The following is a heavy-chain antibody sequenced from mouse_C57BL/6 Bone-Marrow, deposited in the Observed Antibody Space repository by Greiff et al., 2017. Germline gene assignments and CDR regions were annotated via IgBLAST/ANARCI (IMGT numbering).Heavy chain of an antibody. J-gene: IGHJ2*01. Sequence: QVHVKQSGAELARPGASVKLSCKASGYTFTSYGISWVKQRTGQGLEWIGEIYPRSGNTYYNEKFKGKATLTADKSSSTAYMELRSLTSEDSAVYFCARSTLYYFDYWGQGTTLTVSS. CDR2: IYPRSGNT. V-gene: IGHV1-81*01. CDR3: ARSTLYYFDY. D-gene: IGHD4-1*02. CDR1: GYTFTSYG.